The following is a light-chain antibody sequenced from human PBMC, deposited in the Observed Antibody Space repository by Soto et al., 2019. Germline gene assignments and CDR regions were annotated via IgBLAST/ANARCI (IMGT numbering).Light chain of an antibody. Sequence: EIVMTQSPATLSVSLGERATLSCRASQSVSSNLAWYQQKPGQAPRLLIYDASNRATGIPARFSGSGSGTDFTLTISSLEPEDFAVYYCQQRLNWPLTFGGGTKVDI. CDR3: QQRLNWPLT. CDR1: QSVSSN. CDR2: DAS. J-gene: IGKJ4*01. V-gene: IGKV3-11*01.